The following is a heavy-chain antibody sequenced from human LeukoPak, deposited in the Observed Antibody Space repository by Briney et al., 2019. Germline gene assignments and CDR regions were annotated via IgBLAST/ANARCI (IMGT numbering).Heavy chain of an antibody. CDR2: IRYDGSNK. CDR3: AKEYGWFGELARSFDY. J-gene: IGHJ4*02. D-gene: IGHD3-10*01. V-gene: IGHV3-30*02. Sequence: GGSLRLSCAASGFTFSSYGMHSVRQAPGKGLEWVAFIRYDGSNKYYADSVKGRFTISRDNSKNTLYLQMNSLRAEDTAVYYCAKEYGWFGELARSFDYWGQGTLVTVSS. CDR1: GFTFSSYG.